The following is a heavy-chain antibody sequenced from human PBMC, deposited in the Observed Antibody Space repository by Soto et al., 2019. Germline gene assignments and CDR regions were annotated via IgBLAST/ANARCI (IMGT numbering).Heavy chain of an antibody. Sequence: QVQLVQSGAEVKKPGASVKVSCKTSGYTFTSYDISWVRQATGQGLEWMGWMNPNSGNTGYAQKFQGRVSMTRNTSISTAYMDLSSLRSEDTAVYYCAREVVSRGMDVWGQGTTVTVSS. V-gene: IGHV1-8*01. J-gene: IGHJ6*02. CDR1: GYTFTSYD. D-gene: IGHD3-22*01. CDR2: MNPNSGNT. CDR3: AREVVSRGMDV.